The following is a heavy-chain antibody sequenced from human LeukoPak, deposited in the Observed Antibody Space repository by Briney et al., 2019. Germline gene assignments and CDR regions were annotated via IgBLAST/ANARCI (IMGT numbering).Heavy chain of an antibody. CDR1: GGSISSSSYY. V-gene: IGHV4-39*07. J-gene: IGHJ3*02. CDR2: IYYSGST. Sequence: SETLSLTCTVSGGSISSSSYYWGWIRQPPGKGLEWIGSIYYSGSTYYNPSLKSRVTISVDTSKNQFSLKLSSVTAADTAVYYCARQIYNWNDPDAFDIWGQGTMVTVSS. D-gene: IGHD1-20*01. CDR3: ARQIYNWNDPDAFDI.